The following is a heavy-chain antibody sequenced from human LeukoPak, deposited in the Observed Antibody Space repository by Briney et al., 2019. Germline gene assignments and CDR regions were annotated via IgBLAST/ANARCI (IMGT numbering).Heavy chain of an antibody. V-gene: IGHV1-18*01. CDR3: ARDREHCGGDCYSDFDY. D-gene: IGHD2-21*02. Sequence: ASVKVSCXASGYTFTSYGISWVRRAPGQGLEWMGWISAYNGNTNYAQKLQGRVTMTTDTSTSTAYMELRSLRSDDTAVYYCARDREHCGGDCYSDFDYWGQGTLVTVSS. J-gene: IGHJ4*02. CDR2: ISAYNGNT. CDR1: GYTFTSYG.